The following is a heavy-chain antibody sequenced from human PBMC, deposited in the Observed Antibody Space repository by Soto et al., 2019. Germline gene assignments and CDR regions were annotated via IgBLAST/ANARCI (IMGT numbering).Heavy chain of an antibody. D-gene: IGHD6-13*01. Sequence: QVQLVQSGAELKKPGSSVRVSCKISGDSFSSYAISWVRQAPGEGLEWVGGIIPIFETANYAQKFQGRVTITAVESTTTAYMEVTRLRPEDTSIFYCAASDCSSWQHDYWGQGTLITVSS. J-gene: IGHJ4*02. CDR3: AASDCSSWQHDY. V-gene: IGHV1-69*01. CDR2: IIPIFETA. CDR1: GDSFSSYA.